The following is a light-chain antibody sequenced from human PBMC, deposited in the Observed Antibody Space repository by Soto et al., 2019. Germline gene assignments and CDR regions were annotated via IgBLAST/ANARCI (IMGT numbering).Light chain of an antibody. Sequence: DIQLTQSPSSLSASVGDRVTITCRASQGIRNDLAWYQQKPGKAPKRLIYAASSLQSGVPSRFSDSGSGTDFTLTISGLQPEDLAVYYCLQHNRSPPTFGQGTKVDIK. CDR2: AAS. CDR1: QGIRND. J-gene: IGKJ1*01. CDR3: LQHNRSPPT. V-gene: IGKV1-17*01.